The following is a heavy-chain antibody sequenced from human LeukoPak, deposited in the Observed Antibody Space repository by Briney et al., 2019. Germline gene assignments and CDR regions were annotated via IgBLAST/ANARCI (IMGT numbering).Heavy chain of an antibody. J-gene: IGHJ6*02. CDR3: ARAVVVPAADYYYYGMDV. D-gene: IGHD2-2*01. CDR1: GGSFSGYY. V-gene: IGHV4-34*01. CDR2: INHSGST. Sequence: SETLSLTCAVYGGSFSGYYWSWIRQPPGKGLEWIGEINHSGSTNYSPSLKSRVTISVDTSKNQFSLKLSSVTAADTAVYYCARAVVVPAADYYYYGMDVWGQGTTVTVSS.